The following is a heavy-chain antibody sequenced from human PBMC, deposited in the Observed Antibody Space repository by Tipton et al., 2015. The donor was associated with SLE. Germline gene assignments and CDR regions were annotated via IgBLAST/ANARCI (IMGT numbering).Heavy chain of an antibody. CDR3: AREPPQGHAFDI. V-gene: IGHV3-13*04. CDR2: IGTAGDT. J-gene: IGHJ3*02. CDR1: GFTFSSYD. Sequence: SLRLSCAASGFTFSSYDMHWVRQATGKGLEWVSAIGTAGDTYYPGSVKGRFTISRDNSKNTLYLQMNSLRAEDTAVYYCAREPPQGHAFDIWGQGTMVTVSS.